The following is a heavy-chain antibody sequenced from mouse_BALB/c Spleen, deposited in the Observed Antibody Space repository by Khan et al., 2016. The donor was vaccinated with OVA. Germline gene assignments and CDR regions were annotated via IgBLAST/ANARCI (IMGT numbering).Heavy chain of an antibody. V-gene: IGHV1-20*02. D-gene: IGHD1-1*01. Sequence: VQLQQSGPELVKPGAPVKISCKASGYSFTGYFMNWVMQSHGKSLEWIGRINPHIGETFYNQKFRGKATLTVDESSSTAHMELRSLASEDSAVYYCARIYGSDFDYWGQGTTLTVSS. CDR1: GYSFTGYF. CDR2: INPHIGET. J-gene: IGHJ2*01. CDR3: ARIYGSDFDY.